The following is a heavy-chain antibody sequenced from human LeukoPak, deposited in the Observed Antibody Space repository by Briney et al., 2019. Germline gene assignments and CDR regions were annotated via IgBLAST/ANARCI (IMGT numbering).Heavy chain of an antibody. CDR2: TSAYNGNT. CDR1: GYTFTSYG. V-gene: IGHV1-18*04. Sequence: ASVKVSCKASGYTFTSYGITWVRQAPGQGLEWMGWTSAYNGNTNYAQKLQGRVTMTTDTSTTTAYMELRSLRSDDTAVYYCARVPNWVRPSVSDYWGQGTLVTVSS. D-gene: IGHD7-27*01. J-gene: IGHJ4*02. CDR3: ARVPNWVRPSVSDY.